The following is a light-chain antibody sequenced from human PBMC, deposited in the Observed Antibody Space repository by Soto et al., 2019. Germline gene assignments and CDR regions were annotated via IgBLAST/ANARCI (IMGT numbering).Light chain of an antibody. V-gene: IGLV2-14*01. CDR2: EVT. CDR1: GSDVGGYDY. Sequence: QSVLTQPASVSGSPGQSITISCTGTGSDVGGYDYVSWYQHHPGKAPKVMIYEVTNRPSGVSNRFSGSKSGNTASLTISGLLAEDEADYYCSSYTISSNYVFGTGTKVT. CDR3: SSYTISSNYV. J-gene: IGLJ1*01.